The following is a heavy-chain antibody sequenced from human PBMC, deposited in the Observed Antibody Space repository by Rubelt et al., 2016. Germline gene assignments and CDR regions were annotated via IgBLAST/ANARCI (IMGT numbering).Heavy chain of an antibody. CDR2: ISWNSGSM. Sequence: QLVESGGGLVQPGRSLRLSCTASGFAFNDYAMHWVRQAPGKGLEWVSGISWNSGSMAYADSVKGRFTISRDNAKNSLYLQMNSLRAEDTAVYYCARDTYRFFDYWGQGTLVTVSS. CDR3: ARDTYRFFDY. D-gene: IGHD3-3*01. V-gene: IGHV3-9*01. J-gene: IGHJ4*02. CDR1: GFAFNDYA.